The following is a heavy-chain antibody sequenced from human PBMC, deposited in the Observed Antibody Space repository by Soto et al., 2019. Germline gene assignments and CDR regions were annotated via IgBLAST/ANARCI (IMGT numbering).Heavy chain of an antibody. CDR2: TRRRADGYWT. CDR3: VGEYFWCVDA. D-gene: IGHD2-8*01. J-gene: IGHJ5*02. CDR1: GFTLSDHH. V-gene: IGHV3-72*01. Sequence: EVQLVESGGGLVQPGGSLRLSCAVSGFTLSDHHMNWVRQAPGKGLEWLGRTRRRADGYWTEYAASVKGRFTLSRDAAKKSVFLQMTCLRAGHKAGYYCVGEYFWCVDAWGQGTLVTVSS.